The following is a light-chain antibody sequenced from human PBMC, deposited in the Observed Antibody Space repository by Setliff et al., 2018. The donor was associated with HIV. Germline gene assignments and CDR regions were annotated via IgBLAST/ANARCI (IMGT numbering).Light chain of an antibody. CDR2: DVI. CDR1: SSDVGGYYS. V-gene: IGLV2-14*03. Sequence: QSALTQPRSVSGSPGQSVTISCTGVSSDVGGYYSVSWYQQHPGKAPKLMIYDVINRPSGVSNRFSGSRSGNTASLTISGLQVEDEADYYYSSYTTSSTLYVFGPGTKVTVL. CDR3: SSYTTSSTLYV. J-gene: IGLJ1*01.